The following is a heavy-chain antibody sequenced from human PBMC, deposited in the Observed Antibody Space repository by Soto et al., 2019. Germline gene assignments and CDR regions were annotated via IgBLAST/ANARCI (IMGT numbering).Heavy chain of an antibody. CDR1: GGSFSGYY. J-gene: IGHJ4*02. CDR3: ARAVSYWNGSIDY. Sequence: SETLSLTCAVYGGSFSGYYWSWIRQPPGKGLEWIGEINHSGSTNYNPSLKSRVTISVDTSKNQFSLKLSSVTAADTAVYYCARAVSYWNGSIDYWGQGTLVTVSS. D-gene: IGHD1-1*01. V-gene: IGHV4-34*01. CDR2: INHSGST.